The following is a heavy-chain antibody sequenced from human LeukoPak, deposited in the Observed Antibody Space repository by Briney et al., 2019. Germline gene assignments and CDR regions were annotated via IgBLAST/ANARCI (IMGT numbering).Heavy chain of an antibody. Sequence: ETLSLTCTVSGGSISSYYWSWIRQPPGKGLEWIGSIYYSGSTNYNPSLKSRVTISVDTSKNQFSLKLSSVTAADTAVYYCARAPQTISIAAAGYFDYWGQGTLVTVSS. CDR3: ARAPQTISIAAAGYFDY. D-gene: IGHD6-13*01. V-gene: IGHV4-59*01. CDR2: IYYSGST. J-gene: IGHJ4*02. CDR1: GGSISSYY.